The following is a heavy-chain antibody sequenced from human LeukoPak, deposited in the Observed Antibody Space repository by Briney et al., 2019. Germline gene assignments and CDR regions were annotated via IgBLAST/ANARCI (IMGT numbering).Heavy chain of an antibody. CDR1: GFTVSSNY. CDR2: IYSGGST. V-gene: IGHV3-53*04. J-gene: IGHJ6*02. Sequence: PGGSLRLSCAASGFTVSSNYMGWVRQAPGKGLEWVSVIYSGGSTYYADSVKGRFTISRHNSKNTLYLQMNSLRAEDTAVYYCARDSNLGYYYCMDVWGQGTTVTVSS. CDR3: ARDSNLGYYYCMDV.